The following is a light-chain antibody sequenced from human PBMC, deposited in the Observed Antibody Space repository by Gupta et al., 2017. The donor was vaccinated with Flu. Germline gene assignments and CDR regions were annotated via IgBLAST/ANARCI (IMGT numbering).Light chain of an antibody. J-gene: IGKJ1*01. CDR3: QQSDSTPLT. CDR1: ESVSTY. Sequence: DRITLTCRASESVSTYLNWYQHTPGKAPKLLIYVASNLQSGVPSRFSGSGSGTEFTLTISSLQPEDFATYYCQQSDSTPLTFGQGTKVEIK. V-gene: IGKV1-39*01. CDR2: VAS.